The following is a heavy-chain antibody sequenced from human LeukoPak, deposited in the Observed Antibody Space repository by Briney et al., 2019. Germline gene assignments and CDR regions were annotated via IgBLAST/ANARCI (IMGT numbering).Heavy chain of an antibody. CDR1: GFTFDDYA. Sequence: GGSLRLSCAASGFTFDDYAMHWVRQAPGKGLEWVSGISWNSGSIGYADSVKGRFTISRDNAKNSLYLQMNSLRAEDTALYYCAKDPNSSGYYGPSDYWGQGTLVTVSS. V-gene: IGHV3-9*01. CDR3: AKDPNSSGYYGPSDY. CDR2: ISWNSGSI. J-gene: IGHJ4*02. D-gene: IGHD3-22*01.